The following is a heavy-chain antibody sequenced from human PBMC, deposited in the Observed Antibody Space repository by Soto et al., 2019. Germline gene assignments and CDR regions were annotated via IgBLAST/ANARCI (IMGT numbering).Heavy chain of an antibody. CDR3: ARGGGPFVWFIDS. CDR2: IIPVFGTT. Sequence: QAQLVQSGPELKKPGSSVKVSCKDSGGLFSSFAISWVRQAPGQGLEWLGGIIPVFGTTNYAEEFQGRVTIPAVESTNTAYKELSGHRSGGTAIYYCARGGGPFVWFIDSWGQGTLVTVSS. CDR1: GGLFSSFA. V-gene: IGHV1-69*01. D-gene: IGHD3-9*01. J-gene: IGHJ4*02.